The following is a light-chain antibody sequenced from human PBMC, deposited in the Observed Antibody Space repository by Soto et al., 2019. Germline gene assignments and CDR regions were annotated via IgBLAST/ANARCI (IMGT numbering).Light chain of an antibody. Sequence: DIVLTQAPATLSLYPGERATLSCRASQSVSSHLACYQQKPGKAPRLLIYDASKRPTGIPARFSGSVSGTELLLTISILELENNEVYYCQQSSNWPITFGQGKRLEIK. CDR2: DAS. V-gene: IGKV3-11*01. CDR3: QQSSNWPIT. J-gene: IGKJ5*01. CDR1: QSVSSH.